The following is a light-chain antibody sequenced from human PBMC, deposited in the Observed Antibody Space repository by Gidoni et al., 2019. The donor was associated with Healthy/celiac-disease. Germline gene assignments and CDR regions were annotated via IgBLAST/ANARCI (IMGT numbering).Light chain of an antibody. Sequence: QSALTQPASVSGSPGQSITISCTGTSSDVGSYNLVSWYQQHPGTAPKLMIYEGSKRPSGVSNRFSGSKSGNTASLTISGLQAEDEADYYCCSYAGSVFSGGTKLTVL. V-gene: IGLV2-23*01. CDR3: CSYAGSV. CDR2: EGS. J-gene: IGLJ2*01. CDR1: SSDVGSYNL.